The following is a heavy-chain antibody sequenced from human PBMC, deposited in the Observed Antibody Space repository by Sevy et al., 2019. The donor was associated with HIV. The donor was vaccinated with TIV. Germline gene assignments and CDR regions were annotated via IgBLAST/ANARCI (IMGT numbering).Heavy chain of an antibody. CDR1: GDSISNYY. CDR2: IYNSGNT. D-gene: IGHD6-19*01. J-gene: IGHJ5*02. Sequence: KQSQTLSLTCTVSGDSISNYYWTWIRQPAGKGLEWIGRIYNSGNTNYNPSLKSRVTMSVDTSKNQFYLKMSSVTAADTAVYYCVKASGWLRLDPWGQGTLVTVSS. CDR3: VKASGWLRLDP. V-gene: IGHV4-4*07.